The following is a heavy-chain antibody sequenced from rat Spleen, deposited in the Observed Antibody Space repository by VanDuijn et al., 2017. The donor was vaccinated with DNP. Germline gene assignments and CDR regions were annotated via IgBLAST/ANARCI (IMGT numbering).Heavy chain of an antibody. V-gene: IGHV3-3*01. D-gene: IGHD4-6*01. CDR3: ARLGELDFDY. Sequence: EVQLQESGPGLVKPSQSLSLTCSVTGYSITSSYRWNWIRKFPGNKLEWMGYINSAGSTNCNPSLKSRISISRDTSKNQFFLQVNSVTTEDTATYYCARLGELDFDYWGQGVMVTVSS. CDR1: GYSITSSYR. CDR2: INSAGST. J-gene: IGHJ2*01.